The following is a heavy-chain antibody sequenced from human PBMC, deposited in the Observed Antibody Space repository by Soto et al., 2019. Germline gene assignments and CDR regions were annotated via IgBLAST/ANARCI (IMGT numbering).Heavy chain of an antibody. CDR3: VKWHTSNFDSLPFTGFDF. V-gene: IGHV3-23*01. J-gene: IGHJ4*02. D-gene: IGHD3-22*01. CDR1: GFTFSDSV. CDR2: MSGDGRT. Sequence: GGSLRLSCVVSGFTFSDSVMAWVRQAPGKGLEWLSVMSGDGRTRYALSVTGRFTISRDNSKNTLYLQMRGLSAEDAAAYYCVKWHTSNFDSLPFTGFDFWGQGTQVTVSS.